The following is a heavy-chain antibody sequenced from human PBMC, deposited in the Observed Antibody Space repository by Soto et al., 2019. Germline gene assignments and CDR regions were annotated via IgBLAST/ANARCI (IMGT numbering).Heavy chain of an antibody. D-gene: IGHD5-18*01. CDR1: GYTFTSYD. Sequence: GASVKVSCKASGYTFTSYDINWVRQATGQGLEWMGWMNPNSGNTGYAQKFQGRVTMTRNTSISTAYMELSSLRSEDTAVYYCAREWYGYGEPNFDYWGQGTLVTVSS. V-gene: IGHV1-8*01. CDR2: MNPNSGNT. CDR3: AREWYGYGEPNFDY. J-gene: IGHJ4*02.